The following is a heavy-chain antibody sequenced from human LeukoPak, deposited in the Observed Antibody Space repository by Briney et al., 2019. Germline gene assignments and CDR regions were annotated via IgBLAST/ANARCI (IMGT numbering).Heavy chain of an antibody. CDR2: IIPIFGTA. J-gene: IGHJ4*02. V-gene: IGHV1-69*13. CDR3: AGGATGYSSGSYHY. Sequence: SVKVSCKASGGTFSSYAISWVRQAPGQGLEWMGGIIPIFGTANYAQKFQGRVTITADESTSTAYMELCSLRSEDTAVYYCAGGATGYSSGSYHYWGQGVLVTVSS. CDR1: GGTFSSYA. D-gene: IGHD6-19*01.